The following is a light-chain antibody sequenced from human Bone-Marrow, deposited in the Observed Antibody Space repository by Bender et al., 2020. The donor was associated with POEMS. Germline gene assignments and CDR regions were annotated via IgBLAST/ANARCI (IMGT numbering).Light chain of an antibody. CDR1: SSDIGGYNY. CDR2: DVK. J-gene: IGLJ3*02. CDR3: ISYTSSSTLV. V-gene: IGLV2-14*03. Sequence: QSALTQPASVSGSPGQSITISCTGTSSDIGGYNYVSWYQQHPGKAPKLMILDVKNRPSGVSNRFSGAKSGNTASLTISGLQRGDGADYFCISYTSSSTLVFSGGPKLSLL.